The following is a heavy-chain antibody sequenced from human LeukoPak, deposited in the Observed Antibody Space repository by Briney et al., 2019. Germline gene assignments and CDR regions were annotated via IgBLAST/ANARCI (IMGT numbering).Heavy chain of an antibody. CDR2: ITHSGST. Sequence: SETLSLTCAVYGGSFSGYYWSWIRQPPGQGLEWIGEITHSGSTAYNPSLKSRVTISVDTSKNQFSLKLSSVTAADTAVYYCARRGSKKSGSGSYRYWGQGTLVTVSS. D-gene: IGHD3-10*01. CDR3: ARRGSKKSGSGSYRY. V-gene: IGHV4-34*01. J-gene: IGHJ4*02. CDR1: GGSFSGYY.